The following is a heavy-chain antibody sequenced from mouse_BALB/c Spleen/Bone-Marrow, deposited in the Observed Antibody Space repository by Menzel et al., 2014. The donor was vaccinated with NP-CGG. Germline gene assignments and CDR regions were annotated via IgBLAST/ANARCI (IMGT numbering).Heavy chain of an antibody. V-gene: IGHV6-6*02. Sequence: EVQGVESGGGLVQPGGSMKLSCVASGFTFSNYWMNWVRQSPEKGLEWVAEIRLKSNNYATHYAESVKGRFTISRDDSKSSVYLQKNNLRAEDTGIYYCTRGYYGSTTGAYAMDYWGQGTSVTVSS. J-gene: IGHJ4*01. D-gene: IGHD1-1*01. CDR1: GFTFSNYW. CDR2: IRLKSNNYAT. CDR3: TRGYYGSTTGAYAMDY.